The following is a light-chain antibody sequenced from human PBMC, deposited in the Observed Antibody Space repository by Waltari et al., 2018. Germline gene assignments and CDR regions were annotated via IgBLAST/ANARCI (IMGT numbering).Light chain of an antibody. CDR2: ASS. V-gene: IGKV1-39*01. J-gene: IGKJ2*01. CDR1: QTITNY. CDR3: QQTYSVPLT. Sequence: DIQVTQSPSSLSASVGDRVIITCRTSQTITNYLNWYQQKPGKAPQLLIYASSNLQSGVPSRFSGSGSGTDFTLTISSLQPDDFATYFCQQTYSVPLTFGQGTKLEIK.